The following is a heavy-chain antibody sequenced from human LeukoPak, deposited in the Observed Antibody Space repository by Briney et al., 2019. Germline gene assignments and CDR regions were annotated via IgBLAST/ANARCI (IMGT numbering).Heavy chain of an antibody. V-gene: IGHV3-48*03. CDR2: ISSSGSTI. Sequence: GGSLRLSCAASGFTFSSYEMNWVRQAPGKGLEWVSYISSSGSTICYADSVKGRFTISRDNAKNSLYLQMNSLRAEDTAVYYCAKDYSYGYHFDYWGQGTLVTVSS. J-gene: IGHJ4*02. CDR3: AKDYSYGYHFDY. CDR1: GFTFSSYE. D-gene: IGHD5-18*01.